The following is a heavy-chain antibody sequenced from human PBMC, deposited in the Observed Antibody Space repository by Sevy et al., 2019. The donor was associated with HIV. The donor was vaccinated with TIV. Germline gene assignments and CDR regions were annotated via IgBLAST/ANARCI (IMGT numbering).Heavy chain of an antibody. J-gene: IGHJ4*02. V-gene: IGHV3-7*01. CDR2: IKQDGSEK. CDR1: GFTLSRYW. D-gene: IGHD4-17*01. CDR3: VREGTAVTAWAFEY. Sequence: GGSLRLSCAASGFTLSRYWMNWVRQAQGKGLEWVANIKQDGSEKYYVESVKGRFTISRDNAENSLYLQMNSLRAEDTAVYDCVREGTAVTAWAFEYWGQGTLVTVSS.